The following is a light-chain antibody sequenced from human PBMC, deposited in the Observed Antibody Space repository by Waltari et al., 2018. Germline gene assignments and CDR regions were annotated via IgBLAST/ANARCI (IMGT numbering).Light chain of an antibody. CDR3: QQYYSDPNN. CDR1: QSVLYSSDNKNY. CDR2: WAS. Sequence: DLVMTQSPDSLAVAVGERATINCKSSQSVLYSSDNKNYLGWYQQKPGHPPKLLISWASTRESGVPDRFSGSGSGTDFTLTISSLQAEDVAVYYCQQYYSDPNNFGQGTKLEIE. J-gene: IGKJ2*01. V-gene: IGKV4-1*01.